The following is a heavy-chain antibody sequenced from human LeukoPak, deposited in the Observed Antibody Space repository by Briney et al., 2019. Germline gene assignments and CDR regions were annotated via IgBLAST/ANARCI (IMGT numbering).Heavy chain of an antibody. CDR1: GFTFSSYG. V-gene: IGHV3-23*01. CDR2: ISGSGDTT. D-gene: IGHD5-18*01. J-gene: IGHJ4*02. CDR3: AKESAYMYGNVDD. Sequence: GGSLRLSCAASGFTFSSYGMSWVRQAPGKGLEWVSAISGSGDTTYYADSAKGRFTIYRDNSDNTLYLQMNSLRGEDTAVYYCAKESAYMYGNVDDWGQGTLVTVSS.